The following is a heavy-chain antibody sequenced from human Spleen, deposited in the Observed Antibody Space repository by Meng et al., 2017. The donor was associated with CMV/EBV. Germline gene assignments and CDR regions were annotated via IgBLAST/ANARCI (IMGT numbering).Heavy chain of an antibody. D-gene: IGHD1-14*01. Sequence: SVKVSCKASGYTFISQGISWVRQAPGQGLEWMGGIIPIFGTANYAQKFQGRVTITTDESTSTAYMELSSLRSEDTAVYYCARSRRRGGMDVWGQGTTVTVSS. V-gene: IGHV1-69*05. CDR3: ARSRRRGGMDV. CDR2: IIPIFGTA. CDR1: GYTFISQG. J-gene: IGHJ6*02.